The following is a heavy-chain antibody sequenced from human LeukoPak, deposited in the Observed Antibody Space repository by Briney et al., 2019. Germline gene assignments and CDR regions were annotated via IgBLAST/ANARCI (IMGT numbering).Heavy chain of an antibody. CDR3: ARFTGYCSGTSCYPNAFDI. J-gene: IGHJ3*02. D-gene: IGHD2-2*01. CDR2: MYSSGST. Sequence: SETLSLTCTVSGGSISITSYYWGWIRQPPGKGLEWIGSMYSSGSTYYNPSLKSRVTISVDTSKNQFSLKLSSVTAADTAVFYCARFTGYCSGTSCYPNAFDIWGQGTVVTVSS. V-gene: IGHV4-39*07. CDR1: GGSISITSYY.